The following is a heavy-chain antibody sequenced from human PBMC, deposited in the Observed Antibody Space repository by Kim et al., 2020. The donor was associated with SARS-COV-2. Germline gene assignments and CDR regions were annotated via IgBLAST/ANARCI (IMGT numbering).Heavy chain of an antibody. V-gene: IGHV3-74*01. J-gene: IGHJ6*02. CDR2: T. CDR3: ARGNYHGMDV. Sequence: TTYADSVKGRFTSYRDNAKNTLYLQMSSLRAEYTAVYYCARGNYHGMDVWGQGTTVTLSS.